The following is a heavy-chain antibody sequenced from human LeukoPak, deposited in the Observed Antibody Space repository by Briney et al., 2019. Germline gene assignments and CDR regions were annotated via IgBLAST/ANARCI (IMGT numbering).Heavy chain of an antibody. CDR2: IYHTGNT. J-gene: IGHJ4*02. CDR3: AGRGDY. Sequence: SETLSLTCTVSGSSISSDFYWGWIRQPPGKGLEWIGCIYHTGNTYYNPSLKSRVTISVDTSKNQFSLRLTSVTAADTAVYYCAGRGDYWGQGMLVTVSS. D-gene: IGHD3-16*01. CDR1: GSSISSDFY. V-gene: IGHV4-38-2*02.